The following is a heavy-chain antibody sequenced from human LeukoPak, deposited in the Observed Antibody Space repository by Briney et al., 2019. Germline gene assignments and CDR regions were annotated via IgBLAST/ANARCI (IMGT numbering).Heavy chain of an antibody. J-gene: IGHJ6*03. V-gene: IGHV4-61*02. D-gene: IGHD3-10*01. Sequence: PSETLSLTCAVSGDSISSGSYYWSWIRQPAGKGLEWIGRIYSSGSTNYNPSLKSRVTISVDTSKNQFSLKLSSVTAADTAVYYCAREFLWFGEYYYMDVWGKGTTVTVFS. CDR2: IYSSGST. CDR3: AREFLWFGEYYYMDV. CDR1: GDSISSGSYY.